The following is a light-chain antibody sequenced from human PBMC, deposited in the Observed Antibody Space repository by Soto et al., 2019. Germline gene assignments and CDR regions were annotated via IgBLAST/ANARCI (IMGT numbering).Light chain of an antibody. CDR1: QTISSW. CDR3: QHYNSYPEA. CDR2: AAS. Sequence: DIQMTQSPSTLSGSVGDRVTITFRASQTISSWLAWYQEKPGTAPKLMICAASSLQSGVPSRFSGSTSGTDFTLTISSLQPDDFATYDCQHYNSYPEAFGQGTQVDIK. J-gene: IGKJ1*01. V-gene: IGKV1-5*01.